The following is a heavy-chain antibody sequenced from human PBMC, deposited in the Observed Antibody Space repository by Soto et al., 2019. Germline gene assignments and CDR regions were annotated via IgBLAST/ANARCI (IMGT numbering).Heavy chain of an antibody. V-gene: IGHV1-8*01. D-gene: IGHD4-17*01. J-gene: IGHJ4*02. CDR2: MNPNSGNT. CDR3: AREDYGGRPGY. Sequence: QVQLVQSGAEVKKPGASVKVSCKASGYTFTSYDISWXRXXXXXGLEWMGWMNPNSGNTGYAQKFQGRVTMTRNTXISXAYMXLXSLRSEXTAVYYCAREDYGGRPGYWGQGTLVTVSS. CDR1: GYTFTSYD.